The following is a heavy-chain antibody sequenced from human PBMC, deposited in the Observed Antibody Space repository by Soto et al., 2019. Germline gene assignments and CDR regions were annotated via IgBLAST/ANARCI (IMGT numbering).Heavy chain of an antibody. Sequence: SETLSLTCTVSGGSISSYYWSWIRQPPGKGLEWIGYIYYSGSTNYNPSLKSRVTISVDTSKNQFSLKLSSVTAADTAVYYCARLPTLIITMVRGVMGWFDPWGQGTLVTVSS. J-gene: IGHJ5*02. V-gene: IGHV4-59*12. CDR2: IYYSGST. CDR1: GGSISSYY. D-gene: IGHD3-10*01. CDR3: ARLPTLIITMVRGVMGWFDP.